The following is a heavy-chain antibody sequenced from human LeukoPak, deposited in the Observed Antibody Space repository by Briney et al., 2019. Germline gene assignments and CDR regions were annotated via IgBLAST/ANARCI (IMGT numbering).Heavy chain of an antibody. J-gene: IGHJ5*02. V-gene: IGHV4-38-2*02. CDR1: GYSISSGYY. CDR3: AKEGTVRCFDP. D-gene: IGHD1-14*01. CDR2: IYHSGHT. Sequence: SETLSLTCTVSGYSISSGYYWSFIRQPPGKGLEWIGGIYHSGHTFYNPSLKSRVTISVETSKNQFSLKLNSVTAADTAVYYCAKEGTVRCFDPWGQGTLVTVSS.